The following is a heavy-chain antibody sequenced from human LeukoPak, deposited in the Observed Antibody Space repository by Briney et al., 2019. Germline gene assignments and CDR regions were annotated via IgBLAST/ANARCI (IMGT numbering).Heavy chain of an antibody. V-gene: IGHV3-23*01. CDR1: GFTFSNSA. J-gene: IGHJ4*01. CDR3: AKGIYSSGWSYFDY. Sequence: GGSLRLSCAASGFTFSNSAMSWVRQAPGKGLEWVSTLSGSGITTYYADSVKGRFTISRDNSKNTLYLQMNSLRAEDTAVYYCAKGIYSSGWSYFDYRGHGTLVTVSS. D-gene: IGHD6-19*01. CDR2: LSGSGITT.